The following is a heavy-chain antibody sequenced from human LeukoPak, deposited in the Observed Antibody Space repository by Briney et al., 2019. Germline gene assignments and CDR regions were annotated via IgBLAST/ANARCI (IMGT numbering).Heavy chain of an antibody. J-gene: IGHJ3*02. Sequence: SETLSLTCTVSGYSISSGYYWGWIRQPAGKGLEWIGRISSSGSTDYNPSLKSRVTISVDTSKNQFSLKLSSVTAADTAVYFCARGPYSYDSSGAFDIWGQGTMVTVSS. D-gene: IGHD3-22*01. CDR2: ISSSGST. CDR1: GYSISSGYY. V-gene: IGHV4-38-2*02. CDR3: ARGPYSYDSSGAFDI.